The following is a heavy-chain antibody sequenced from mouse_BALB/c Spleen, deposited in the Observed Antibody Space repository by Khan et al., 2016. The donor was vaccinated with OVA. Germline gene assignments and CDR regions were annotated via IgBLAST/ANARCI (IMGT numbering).Heavy chain of an antibody. V-gene: IGHV5-6*02. CDR2: ISSGGHYT. D-gene: IGHD1-2*01. CDR1: GFTFSSYG. CDR3: ARSITTATGEYYAMDY. Sequence: DVMLVESGGDLVKPGGSLKLSCAASGFTFSSYGMSWVRQTPDKRLEWVATISSGGHYTYFPDSVRGRFTISRDNAKYTLYLQLSSLKSEDTAKYYCARSITTATGEYYAMDYWGQGTSVTVSS. J-gene: IGHJ4*01.